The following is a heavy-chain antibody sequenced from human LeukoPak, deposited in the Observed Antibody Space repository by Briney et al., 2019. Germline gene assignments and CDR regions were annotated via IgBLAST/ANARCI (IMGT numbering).Heavy chain of an antibody. Sequence: GGSLRLSCAASGFSFSSYWMTWVRQAPGKGLEWVANIKQDGSKKSYVDSVKGRFTISRDNAKNSLYLQMNSLRAEDTAIYYCTRVGYIDEGIDYWGQGTLVTVSS. CDR3: TRVGYIDEGIDY. J-gene: IGHJ4*02. CDR1: GFSFSSYW. D-gene: IGHD5-24*01. CDR2: IKQDGSKK. V-gene: IGHV3-7*04.